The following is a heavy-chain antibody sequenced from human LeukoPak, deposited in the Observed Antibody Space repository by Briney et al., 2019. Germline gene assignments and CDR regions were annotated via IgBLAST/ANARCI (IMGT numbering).Heavy chain of an antibody. CDR3: AKDRGSIAAAGIDY. CDR2: ISGTVGST. Sequence: GGSLRLSCAASGFTFSSYAMSWVRQAPGKGLEWVSAISGTVGSTYYADSVKGRFTISRDNSKNTLYLQMNSLRAAATAVYYCAKDRGSIAAAGIDYWGQGTLVTVSS. J-gene: IGHJ4*02. D-gene: IGHD6-25*01. CDR1: GFTFSSYA. V-gene: IGHV3-23*01.